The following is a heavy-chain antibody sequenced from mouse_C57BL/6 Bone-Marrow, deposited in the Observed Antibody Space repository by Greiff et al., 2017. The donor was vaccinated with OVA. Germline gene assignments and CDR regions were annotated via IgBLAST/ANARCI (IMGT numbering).Heavy chain of an antibody. CDR1: GYTFTDYY. V-gene: IGHV1-26*01. CDR2: INPNNGGT. J-gene: IGHJ2*01. Sequence: VQLQQSGPELVKPGASVKISCKASGYTFTDYYMNWVKQSHGKSLEWIGDINPNNGGTSYNQKFKGKATLTVDKSSSTAYMELRSLTSEDSAVYYCARRRPIDYWGQGTTLTVSS. CDR3: ARRRPIDY.